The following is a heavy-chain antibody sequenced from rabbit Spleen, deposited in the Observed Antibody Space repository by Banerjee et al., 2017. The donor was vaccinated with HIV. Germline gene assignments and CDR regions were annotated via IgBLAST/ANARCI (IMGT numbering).Heavy chain of an antibody. J-gene: IGHJ4*01. CDR3: ARMVGSSGYTL. CDR1: GFDFNKYYY. V-gene: IGHV1S43*01. CDR2: IYTGSTST. Sequence: QEQLVESGGGLVQPEGSLTLTCKASGFDFNKYYYMCWVRQAPGKGLELIACIYTGSTSTWYASWVNGRFTISKSTSLNTVDLRMTSLTAADTATYFCARMVGSSGYTLWGPGTLVTVS. D-gene: IGHD4-1*01.